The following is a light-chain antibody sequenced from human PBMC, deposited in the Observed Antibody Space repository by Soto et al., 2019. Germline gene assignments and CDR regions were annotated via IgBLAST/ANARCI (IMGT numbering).Light chain of an antibody. CDR3: QQRSNWPPST. J-gene: IGKJ5*01. V-gene: IGKV3-11*01. CDR1: QSISSGY. CDR2: GAS. Sequence: IVLTQSPGTLCFSPGERSTLACRSSQSISSGYLARYQQKPGQAPRLLIYGASNRATGIPARFSGSGSGTDFTLTISSLEPEDFAVYYCQQRSNWPPSTFGQGTRLEIK.